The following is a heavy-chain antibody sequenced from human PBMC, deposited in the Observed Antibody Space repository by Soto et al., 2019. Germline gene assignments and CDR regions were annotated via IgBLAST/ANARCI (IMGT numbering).Heavy chain of an antibody. D-gene: IGHD2-15*01. CDR2: IGTAGDT. V-gene: IGHV3-13*01. CDR1: GFTFSSYD. CDR3: GRVEPDYHYYGLDV. Sequence: PGGSLRLSCAASGFTFSSYDMHGVRQATGKGLEWVSAIGTAGDTYYPGSVKGRFTIARENAKNSLYLQMNSLRAEDTAVYYCGRVEPDYHYYGLDVWGQGTTVTVSS. J-gene: IGHJ6*02.